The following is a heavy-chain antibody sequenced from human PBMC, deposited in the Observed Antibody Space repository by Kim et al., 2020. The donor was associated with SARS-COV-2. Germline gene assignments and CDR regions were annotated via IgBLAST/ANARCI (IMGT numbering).Heavy chain of an antibody. V-gene: IGHV4-4*02. CDR3: ARIKPGIPF. D-gene: IGHD6-13*01. CDR1: GGSISSINW. Sequence: SETLSLTCAVPGGSISSINWWSWLRQPPGKLLWCGGVIYHSRITNYNPSLKSRVTISVNTSKNQFSLKLSSVTAADTAVYYCARIKPGIPFCGQGTLVTVSS. CDR2: IYHSRIT. J-gene: IGHJ4*02.